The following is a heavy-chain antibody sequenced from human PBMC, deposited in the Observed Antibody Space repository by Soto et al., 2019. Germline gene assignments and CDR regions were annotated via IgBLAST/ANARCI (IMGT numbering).Heavy chain of an antibody. J-gene: IGHJ4*02. Sequence: GASVKVSCKASGYTFTGYYMHWVRQAPGQGLEWMGWINPNSGGTNYAQKFQGWVTMTRDTSISTAYMELSRLRSDDTAVYYCARAFGVVPQVPDYWGQGTLVTVSS. CDR1: GYTFTGYY. CDR2: INPNSGGT. D-gene: IGHD3-3*01. V-gene: IGHV1-2*04. CDR3: ARAFGVVPQVPDY.